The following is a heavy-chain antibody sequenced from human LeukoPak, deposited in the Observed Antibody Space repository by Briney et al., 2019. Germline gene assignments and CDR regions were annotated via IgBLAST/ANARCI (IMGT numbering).Heavy chain of an antibody. Sequence: GGSLRLSCAASGFTLSSYGMSWVRQAPGKGLEWVSAISGSGGSTYYADSVKGRFTISRDNSKNTLYLQMNSLRAEDTAVYYCAKDEDYDILTGYYYPYYMDVWGKGTTVTVSS. CDR2: ISGSGGST. CDR3: AKDEDYDILTGYYYPYYMDV. V-gene: IGHV3-23*01. D-gene: IGHD3-9*01. J-gene: IGHJ6*03. CDR1: GFTLSSYG.